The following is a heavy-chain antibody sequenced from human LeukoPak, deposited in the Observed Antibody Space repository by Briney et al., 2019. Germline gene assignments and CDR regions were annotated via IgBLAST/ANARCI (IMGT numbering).Heavy chain of an antibody. CDR2: INHSGST. V-gene: IGHV4-34*01. Sequence: PSETLSLTCAVYGGSFSGYYWSWIRQPPGKGLEWIGEINHSGSTNYNPSLKSRVTISVDTSKSRFSLKLSSVTAADTAVYYCARPIQPMVRGVIFDYWGQGTLVTVSS. J-gene: IGHJ4*02. CDR1: GGSFSGYY. CDR3: ARPIQPMVRGVIFDY. D-gene: IGHD3-10*01.